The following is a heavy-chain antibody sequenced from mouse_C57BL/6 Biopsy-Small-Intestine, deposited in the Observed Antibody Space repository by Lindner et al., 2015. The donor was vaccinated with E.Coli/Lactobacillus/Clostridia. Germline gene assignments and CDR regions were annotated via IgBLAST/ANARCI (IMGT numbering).Heavy chain of an antibody. CDR3: ARSELTGVDY. J-gene: IGHJ2*01. Sequence: VQLQESGPELVKPSASVKISCKASGYSFTDYNMNWVKQSNGKSLEWIGVVYPNYGTTSYNQKFKGKATLTVDQSSSTAYMQLNSLTSEDSAVYYCARSELTGVDYWGQGTTLTVSS. CDR2: VYPNYGTT. V-gene: IGHV1-39*01. D-gene: IGHD4-1*01. CDR1: GYSFTDYN.